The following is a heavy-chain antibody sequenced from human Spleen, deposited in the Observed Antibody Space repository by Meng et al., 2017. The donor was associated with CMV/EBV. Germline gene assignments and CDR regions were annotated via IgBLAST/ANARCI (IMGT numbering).Heavy chain of an antibody. V-gene: IGHV3-30-3*01. CDR3: AKGHVRVEMATRGDLDY. CDR2: ISYDGSYK. Sequence: GESLKISCAASGFTFSAYTIHWVRQAPGKGLEWVALISYDGSYKYYADSVKGRFTISRDNSKNTLYLQMNSLRAEDTAVYYCAKGHVRVEMATRGDLDYWGQGTLVTVSS. J-gene: IGHJ4*02. CDR1: GFTFSAYT. D-gene: IGHD5-24*01.